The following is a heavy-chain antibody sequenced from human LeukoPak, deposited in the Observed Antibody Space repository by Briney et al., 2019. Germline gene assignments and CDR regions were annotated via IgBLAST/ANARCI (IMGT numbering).Heavy chain of an antibody. J-gene: IGHJ4*02. Sequence: ASVKVSCKASGYTFTNYGISWVRQAPGQGPEWMGWIGADSGDTNYAQKFQGRVTMTTDTSTSTAYMELRSLTSDDTAVYYCAGQETMIVVAPFDYWGQGTLVTVSS. CDR2: IGADSGDT. CDR1: GYTFTNYG. D-gene: IGHD3-22*01. V-gene: IGHV1-18*01. CDR3: AGQETMIVVAPFDY.